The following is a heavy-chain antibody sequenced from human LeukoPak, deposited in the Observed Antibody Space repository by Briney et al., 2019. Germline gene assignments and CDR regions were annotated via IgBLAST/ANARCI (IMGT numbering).Heavy chain of an antibody. CDR3: ARSTAAGTWFDP. Sequence: SETLSLTCTVSGGSNSSYYWSWIRQPPGKGLEWIGYIYYSGSTNYNPSLKSRVTISVDTSKNQFSLKLSSVTAADTAVYYCARSTAAGTWFDPWGQGTLVTVSS. CDR1: GGSNSSYY. CDR2: IYYSGST. J-gene: IGHJ5*02. D-gene: IGHD6-13*01. V-gene: IGHV4-59*12.